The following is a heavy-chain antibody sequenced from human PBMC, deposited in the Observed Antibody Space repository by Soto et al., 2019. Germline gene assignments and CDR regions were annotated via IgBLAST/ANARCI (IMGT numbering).Heavy chain of an antibody. J-gene: IGHJ6*02. V-gene: IGHV3-13*01. CDR2: IGTAGDT. D-gene: IGHD3-10*01. CDR1: GFTFSSYD. Sequence: GGSLRLSCAASGFTFSSYDMHWVRQATGKGLEWVSAIGTAGDTYYPGSVKGRFTISRENAKNSLYLQMNSLRAGDTAVYYCARAVPLTMVRGVGDPYGMDVWGQGTTVTVSS. CDR3: ARAVPLTMVRGVGDPYGMDV.